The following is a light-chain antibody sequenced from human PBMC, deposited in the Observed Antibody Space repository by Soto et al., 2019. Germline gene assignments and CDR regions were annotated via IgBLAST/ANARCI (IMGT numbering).Light chain of an antibody. CDR3: STHTLRGALQL. J-gene: IGLJ1*01. Sequence: QSVLTQPASVSGSPGQSITISCTGTISDFVVYNYVSWYQQLPGKAPKLIIYGVSNRPSGVSNRFSGSKSGNTASLSISGLQADDEADYYCSTHTLRGALQLLGTGTKVTVL. V-gene: IGLV2-14*01. CDR1: ISDFVVYNY. CDR2: GVS.